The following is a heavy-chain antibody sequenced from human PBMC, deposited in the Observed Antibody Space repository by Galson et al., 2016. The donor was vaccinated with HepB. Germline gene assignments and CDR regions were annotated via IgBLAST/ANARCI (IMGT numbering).Heavy chain of an antibody. Sequence: SLRLSCAASGFSFSNYEMNWVRQAPGKGPEWLAYISSDGDRIHYGDSVRGRFTISRDNVKNSLSLQMNSLRGDDTAVYYCARDVSSTSWDGMDVWGQGTTVTVS. CDR2: ISSDGDRI. J-gene: IGHJ6*02. D-gene: IGHD2-2*01. CDR3: ARDVSSTSWDGMDV. V-gene: IGHV3-48*03. CDR1: GFSFSNYE.